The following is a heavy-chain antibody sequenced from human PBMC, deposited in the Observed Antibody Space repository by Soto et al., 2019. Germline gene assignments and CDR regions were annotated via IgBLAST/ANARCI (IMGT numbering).Heavy chain of an antibody. CDR3: ARRDPGTSVDY. CDR1: GGSFTSNNW. CDR2: IYRTGST. V-gene: IGHV4-4*02. Sequence: SETLSLTCAVSGGSFTSNNWWTWVRQPPGQGLEWIGEIYRTGSTNYNPSPTSRVTISLDKSENQFSLKVTSLTAADTAVYYCARRDPGTSVDYWGQGTLVTVSS. D-gene: IGHD1-7*01. J-gene: IGHJ4*02.